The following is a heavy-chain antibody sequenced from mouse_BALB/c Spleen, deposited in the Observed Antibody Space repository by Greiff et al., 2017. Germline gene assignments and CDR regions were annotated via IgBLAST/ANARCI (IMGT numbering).Heavy chain of an antibody. CDR2: ISYDGSN. Sequence: EVKLQESGPGLVKPSQSLSLTCSVTGYSITSGYYWNWIRQFPGNKLEWMGYISYDGSNNYNPSLKNRISITRDTSKNQFFLKLNSVTTEDTSTYYGTGSAYCDSEGNDVDYWGQGTTVTVSS. CDR1: GYSITSGYY. CDR3: TGSAYCDSEGNDVDY. V-gene: IGHV3-6*02. J-gene: IGHJ4*01. D-gene: IGHD2-4*01.